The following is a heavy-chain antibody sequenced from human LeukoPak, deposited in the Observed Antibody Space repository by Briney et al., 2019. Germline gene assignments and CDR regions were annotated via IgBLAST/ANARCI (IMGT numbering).Heavy chain of an antibody. CDR3: ARDIRTMIAGRYFDL. V-gene: IGHV3-23*01. Sequence: GGSLRLSCAASGFTFSSYVMSWVRQAPGKGLEWVSGISGSGGTTYYADSVKGRFTISRDNSKNTLYLQMNSLRAEDTAVYYCARDIRTMIAGRYFDLWGRGTLVTVSS. CDR2: ISGSGGTT. D-gene: IGHD3-22*01. J-gene: IGHJ2*01. CDR1: GFTFSSYV.